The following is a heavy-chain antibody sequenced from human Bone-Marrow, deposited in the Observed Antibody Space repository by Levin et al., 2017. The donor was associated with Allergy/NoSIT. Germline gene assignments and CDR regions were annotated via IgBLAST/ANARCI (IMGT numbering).Heavy chain of an antibody. CDR2: IDDNSDYR. J-gene: IGHJ6*02. CDR3: AKAGGVHWAGYGMDV. D-gene: IGHD3/OR15-3a*01. Sequence: GESLKISCAASGFTFSNFAMSWVRQAPGKGLEWVSAIDDNSDYRYYADSVTGRFTISQDDSKNKLYLQMNSLRAEDSALYYCAKAGGVHWAGYGMDVWGQGTTVIVSS. CDR1: GFTFSNFA. V-gene: IGHV3-23*01.